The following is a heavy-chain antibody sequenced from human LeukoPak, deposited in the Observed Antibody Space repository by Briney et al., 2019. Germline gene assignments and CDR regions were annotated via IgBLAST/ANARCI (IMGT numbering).Heavy chain of an antibody. CDR1: GFTFSTYW. V-gene: IGHV3-74*01. Sequence: SGGSLRLSCAASGFTFSTYWMHWVRQAPGKGLVWVSRISSDGSSTSYADSVKGRFTISRDNAKNTLYLQMNSLRAEDTAVYYCARGRSGTYFDYWGQGTLVTVSS. CDR2: ISSDGSST. D-gene: IGHD1-1*01. CDR3: ARGRSGTYFDY. J-gene: IGHJ4*02.